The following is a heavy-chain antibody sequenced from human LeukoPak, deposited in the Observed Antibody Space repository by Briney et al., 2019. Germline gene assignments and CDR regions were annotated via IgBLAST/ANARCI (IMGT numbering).Heavy chain of an antibody. Sequence: GESLKISCKGSGYSFTSYWIGWVRQMPGKGLEWMGIIYPGDSDTRYSPSFQGQVTISADKSTSTAYLQWSSLKASDAAMYYCARHVCIAARRPCSIDYWGQGTLVTVSS. V-gene: IGHV5-51*01. D-gene: IGHD6-6*01. CDR3: ARHVCIAARRPCSIDY. CDR1: GYSFTSYW. CDR2: IYPGDSDT. J-gene: IGHJ4*02.